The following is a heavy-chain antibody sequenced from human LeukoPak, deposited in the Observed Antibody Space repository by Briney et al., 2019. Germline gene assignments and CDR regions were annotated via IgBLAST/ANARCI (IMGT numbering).Heavy chain of an antibody. CDR3: ARGLQVEAATLYAFDI. V-gene: IGHV1-2*04. D-gene: IGHD2-15*01. CDR2: INPNSGGT. CDR1: GYTFTTSG. J-gene: IGHJ3*02. Sequence: ASVKVSCQSSGYTFTTSGISWLRQAPGQGLEWMGWINPNSGGTNYAQKFQGWVTMTRDTSISTAYMELSRLRSDDTAVYYCARGLQVEAATLYAFDIWGQGTMVTVSS.